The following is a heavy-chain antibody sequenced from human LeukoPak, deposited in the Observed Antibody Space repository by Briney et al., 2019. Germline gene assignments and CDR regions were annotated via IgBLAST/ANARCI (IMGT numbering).Heavy chain of an antibody. CDR2: ISAYNGNT. V-gene: IGHV1-18*01. J-gene: IGHJ5*02. CDR3: ASFGFDGDYGGGWFDP. Sequence: ASVKVSCKASGYTFTSYGISWVRQAPGQGLEWMGWISAYNGNTNYAQKLQGRVTMTTDTSTSTAYMELRSLRSDDTAVYYCASFGFDGDYGGGWFDPWGQGTLVTVSS. D-gene: IGHD4-17*01. CDR1: GYTFTSYG.